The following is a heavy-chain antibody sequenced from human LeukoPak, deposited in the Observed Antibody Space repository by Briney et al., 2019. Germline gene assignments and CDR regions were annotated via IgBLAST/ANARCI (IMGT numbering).Heavy chain of an antibody. J-gene: IGHJ3*02. CDR2: ISGSGAST. V-gene: IGHV3-23*01. CDR1: GFTFSSYE. CDR3: AKSQFGGVFDGFDI. D-gene: IGHD3-16*01. Sequence: GGSLRLSCAASGFTFSSYEMNWVRQAPGKGLEWVSAISGSGASTYYADSVKGRFTISRDNSKNTLYVQMNSLRAEDTAVYYCAKSQFGGVFDGFDIWGQGTMVTVSS.